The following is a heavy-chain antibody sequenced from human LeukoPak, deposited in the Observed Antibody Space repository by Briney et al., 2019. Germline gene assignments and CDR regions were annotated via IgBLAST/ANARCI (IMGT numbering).Heavy chain of an antibody. D-gene: IGHD2-15*01. CDR1: GFTFSNAW. J-gene: IGHJ4*02. Sequence: GGSLILSCAASGFTFSNAWMSWVRQAPGKGLEWVGRIKSKTDGGTTDYAAPVKGRFTISRDDSKNTLYLQMNSLKTEDTAVYYCTTGYCSGGSCYSSYFDYWGQGTLVTVSS. CDR3: TTGYCSGGSCYSSYFDY. V-gene: IGHV3-15*01. CDR2: IKSKTDGGTT.